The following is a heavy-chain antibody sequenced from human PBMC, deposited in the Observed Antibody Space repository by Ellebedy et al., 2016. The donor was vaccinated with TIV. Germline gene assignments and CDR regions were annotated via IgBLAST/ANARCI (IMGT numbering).Heavy chain of an antibody. J-gene: IGHJ4*02. Sequence: GGSLRLXXAASGFTFSDYYMSWIRQAPGKGLEWVSYISSSSSYIYYADSVKGRFTISRDNAKNSLYLQMNSLRAEDTAVYYCARGVDCSSTSCYTDFDYWGQGTLVTVPS. D-gene: IGHD2-2*02. CDR1: GFTFSDYY. CDR3: ARGVDCSSTSCYTDFDY. CDR2: ISSSSSYI. V-gene: IGHV3-11*06.